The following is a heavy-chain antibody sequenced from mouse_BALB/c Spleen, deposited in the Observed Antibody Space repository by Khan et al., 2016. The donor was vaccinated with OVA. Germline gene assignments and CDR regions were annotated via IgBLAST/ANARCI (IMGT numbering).Heavy chain of an antibody. CDR3: TRGGQGSPFDY. CDR1: GYTFSDYN. Sequence: VRLQQSGPELVKPGASVKIPCKASGYTFSDYNMDWVKQSHGKSLEWIGDITPNNGGTIYNQRFKGKATLTVDKSSSTAYMELRSLTSEDTAVYYCTRGGQGSPFDYWGQGTTLTVSS. V-gene: IGHV1-18*01. J-gene: IGHJ2*01. D-gene: IGHD1-1*01. CDR2: ITPNNGGT.